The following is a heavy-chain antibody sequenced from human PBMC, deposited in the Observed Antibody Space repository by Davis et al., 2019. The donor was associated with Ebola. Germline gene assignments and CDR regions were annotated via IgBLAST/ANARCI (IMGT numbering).Heavy chain of an antibody. J-gene: IGHJ4*02. CDR2: IIPMFGTA. Sequence: ASVKVSCKASGYTFTSYAMHWVRQAPGQRLEWMGGIIPMFGTANYAQKFQGRVTITRDTSASTAYMELSSLRSEDTAVYYCARVDYDFWSGYYNYFDYWGQGTLVTVSS. D-gene: IGHD3-3*01. V-gene: IGHV1-3*01. CDR1: GYTFTSYA. CDR3: ARVDYDFWSGYYNYFDY.